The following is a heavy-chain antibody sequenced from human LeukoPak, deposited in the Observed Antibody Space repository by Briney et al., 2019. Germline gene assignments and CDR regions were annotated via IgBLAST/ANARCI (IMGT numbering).Heavy chain of an antibody. CDR1: GYTLTELS. D-gene: IGHD3-22*01. CDR2: FDPEDGET. V-gene: IGHV1-24*01. J-gene: IGHJ4*02. CDR3: ARDAYYYDSSGYYYDY. Sequence: ASVKVSCKVSGYTLTELSMHWVRQAPGKGLEWMGGFDPEDGETIYAQKFQGRVTMTEDTSTDTAYMELSSLRSEDTAVYYCARDAYYYDSSGYYYDYWGQGTLVTVSS.